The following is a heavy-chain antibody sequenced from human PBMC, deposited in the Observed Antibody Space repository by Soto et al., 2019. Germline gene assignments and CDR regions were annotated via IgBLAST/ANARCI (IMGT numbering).Heavy chain of an antibody. D-gene: IGHD4-17*01. CDR2: IWFDGNNK. V-gene: IGHV3-33*01. CDR3: ARGPSVYGGPLDY. CDR1: GFTFSTSG. J-gene: IGHJ4*02. Sequence: QVQLVESGGGVVQPGRSLRLSCAASGFTFSTSGMHWVRQAPGKGLEWMAVIWFDGNNKYYADSVKGRFTISRDNSKNTLDLQMNSLRAEDTALYYCARGPSVYGGPLDYWGQGTLVTVSS.